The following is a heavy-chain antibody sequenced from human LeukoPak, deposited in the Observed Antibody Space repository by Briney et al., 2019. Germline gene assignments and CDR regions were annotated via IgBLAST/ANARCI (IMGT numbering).Heavy chain of an antibody. CDR1: GFTVSSNY. Sequence: GGSLRLSCAASGFTVSSNYMSWVRQAPGKGLDWVSVVYSNDNTYYADSVKGRFTISRDNSKNTLYLQMNSLRAEDTAVYYCARGDSSSYSYSTRAEYFQHWGQGTLVTVSS. J-gene: IGHJ1*01. V-gene: IGHV3-53*01. D-gene: IGHD3-22*01. CDR3: ARGDSSSYSYSTRAEYFQH. CDR2: VYSNDNT.